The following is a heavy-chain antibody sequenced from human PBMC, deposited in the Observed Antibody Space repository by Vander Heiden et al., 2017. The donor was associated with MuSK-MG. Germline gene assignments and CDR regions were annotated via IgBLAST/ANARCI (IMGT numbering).Heavy chain of an antibody. J-gene: IGHJ4*02. V-gene: IGHV3-23*01. CDR2: ISGSGEST. Sequence: EVQLLESGGGLVQPGGSLTLSCAASGFRFSDYAMSWVRQAPGRGLEWVSDISGSGESTYYADSGKGRFTISRDQSKNTLYLQMNSLRVEDTAIYYCTKYLDSRGWYVLFDDWGQGTLVPVS. CDR1: GFRFSDYA. CDR3: TKYLDSRGWYVLFDD. D-gene: IGHD6-19*01.